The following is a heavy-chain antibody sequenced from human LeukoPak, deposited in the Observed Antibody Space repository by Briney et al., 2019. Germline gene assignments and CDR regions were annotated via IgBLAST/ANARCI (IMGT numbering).Heavy chain of an antibody. D-gene: IGHD4-11*01. CDR2: IWNDGSNN. Sequence: PERSLRLSCAVSGFTFRRYGMRWGRQAPGKGLEWVAVIWNDGSNNYYADSVKGRFTISRDNSKNTLYLQMNSIRAEDTAVYYCAKDAQRGFDYCSSLEYCGQGTLVTVSS. CDR1: GFTFRRYG. J-gene: IGHJ4*02. CDR3: AKDAQRGFDYCSSLEY. V-gene: IGHV3-33*06.